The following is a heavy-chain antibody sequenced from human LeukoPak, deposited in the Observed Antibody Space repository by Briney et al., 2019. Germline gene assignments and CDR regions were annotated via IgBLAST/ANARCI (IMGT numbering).Heavy chain of an antibody. CDR3: ARDAHSSSWPHDAFDI. CDR1: GGSISSSNW. J-gene: IGHJ3*02. D-gene: IGHD6-13*01. V-gene: IGHV4-4*02. CDR2: IYHSGST. Sequence: PSETLSLTCAVSGGSISSSNWWSWVRQPPGKGLEWIGEIYHSGSTNYNPSLKSRVTISVDKSKNQFSLKLSSVTAADTAVYYCARDAHSSSWPHDAFDIWGQGTMVTVSS.